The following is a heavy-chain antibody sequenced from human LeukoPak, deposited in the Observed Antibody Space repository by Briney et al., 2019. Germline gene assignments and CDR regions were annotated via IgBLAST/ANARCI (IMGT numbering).Heavy chain of an antibody. CDR1: GFTFSSYA. D-gene: IGHD1-1*01. V-gene: IGHV3-21*06. CDR3: ASEDDFSSGMGV. Sequence: GGSLRLSCAASGFTFSSYAMSWVRQAPGKGLEWVSSITGSGTYIYYIDSVKGRFTISRDNAKSSLYLQMNSLRPEDTAVYYCASEDDFSSGMGVWGQGTTVTVSS. J-gene: IGHJ6*02. CDR2: ITGSGTYI.